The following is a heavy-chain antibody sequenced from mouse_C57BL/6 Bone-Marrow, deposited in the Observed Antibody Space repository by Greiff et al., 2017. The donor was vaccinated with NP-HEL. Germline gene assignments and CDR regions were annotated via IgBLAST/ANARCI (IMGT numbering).Heavy chain of an antibody. V-gene: IGHV1-80*01. Sequence: QVQLQQPGAELVKPGASVKISCKASGYAFSSYWMNWVKQRPGKGLEWIGQIYPGDGDTNYNGKLKGKATLTAEKSSSTAYMQLSSLTSEDSAVYFCARWGMVTTPFAYGGQGTLVTVSA. J-gene: IGHJ3*01. CDR1: GYAFSSYW. D-gene: IGHD2-2*01. CDR2: IYPGDGDT. CDR3: ARWGMVTTPFAY.